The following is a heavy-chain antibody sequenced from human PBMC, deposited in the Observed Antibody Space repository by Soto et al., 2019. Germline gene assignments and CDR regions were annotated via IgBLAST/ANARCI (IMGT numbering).Heavy chain of an antibody. CDR1: GGSISETTW. CDR2: ISHSWSA. J-gene: IGHJ6*02. D-gene: IGHD7-27*01. Sequence: QVQLQESGPGLVKPSGTLSLTCTVSGGSISETTWWSWVRQPPGKGLEWIGDISHSWSANYNPSLKSRVTMSVDRSKNQISLILTSVTAADTAVYYCQLTRGGLFIMDVWGQGTTVTVSS. CDR3: QLTRGGLFIMDV. V-gene: IGHV4-4*02.